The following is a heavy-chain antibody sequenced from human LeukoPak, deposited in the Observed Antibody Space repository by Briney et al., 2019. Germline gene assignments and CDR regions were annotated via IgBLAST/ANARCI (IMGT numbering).Heavy chain of an antibody. CDR3: ARHSNSGCTSTRCHIDY. V-gene: IGHV4-39*01. Sequence: SETLSLTCSVPGDSISSRSYYWGWIRQPPGKGLEWIGTIYYSGSTYYNPSLKSRVTMSVDTSKNQFSLKLSSVTATDTAVYYCARHSNSGCTSTRCHIDYWGQGTLVTVSS. D-gene: IGHD2-2*01. CDR2: IYYSGST. CDR1: GDSISSRSYY. J-gene: IGHJ4*02.